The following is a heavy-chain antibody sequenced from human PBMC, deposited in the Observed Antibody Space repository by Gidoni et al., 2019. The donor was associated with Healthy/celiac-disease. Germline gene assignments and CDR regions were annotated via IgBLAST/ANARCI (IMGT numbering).Heavy chain of an antibody. V-gene: IGHV3-15*01. CDR1: GFTFSNAW. Sequence: EVQLVESGGGLVKPGGSLRLSCAASGFTFSNAWMSWVRQAPGKGLEWVGRIKSKTDGGTTDYAAPVKGRFTISRDDSKNTLYLQMNSLKTEDTAVYYCTTDSAVVAAISLVGIDYWGQGTLVTVSS. D-gene: IGHD2-15*01. CDR3: TTDSAVVAAISLVGIDY. J-gene: IGHJ4*02. CDR2: IKSKTDGGTT.